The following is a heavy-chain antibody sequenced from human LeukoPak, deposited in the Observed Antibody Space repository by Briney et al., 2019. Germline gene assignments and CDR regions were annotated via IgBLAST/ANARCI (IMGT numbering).Heavy chain of an antibody. J-gene: IGHJ4*02. V-gene: IGHV1-18*01. Sequence: SGNSFISFAISWVRQAPGQGLEWMGWISAYYGTTNYAQKFKGRVTMTTDTSTSTVYMELRSLRSDDTAVYYCARGGTYYYDSMAYWGQGTLVTVSS. CDR3: ARGGTYYYDSMAY. CDR2: ISAYYGTT. CDR1: GNSFISFA. D-gene: IGHD3-22*01.